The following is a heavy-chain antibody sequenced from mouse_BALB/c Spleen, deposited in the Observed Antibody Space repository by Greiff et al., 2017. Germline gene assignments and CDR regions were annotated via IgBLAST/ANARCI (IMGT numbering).Heavy chain of an antibody. CDR2: ISDGGSYT. V-gene: IGHV5-4*02. D-gene: IGHD2-4*01. CDR3: ARSSMITTGPFAY. CDR1: GFTFSDYY. J-gene: IGHJ3*01. Sequence: EVQGVESGGGLVKPGGSLKLSCAASGFTFSDYYMYWVRQTPEKRLEWVATISDGGSYTYYPDSVKGRFTISRDNAENNLYLQVSSLKSEDTAMYYCARSSMITTGPFAYWGQGTLVTVSA.